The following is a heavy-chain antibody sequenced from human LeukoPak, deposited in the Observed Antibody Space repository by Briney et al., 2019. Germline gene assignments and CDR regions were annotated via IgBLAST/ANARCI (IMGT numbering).Heavy chain of an antibody. CDR3: ARVRGYCSSGSCGMDV. V-gene: IGHV4-4*09. CDR2: ILSSGST. D-gene: IGHD2-15*01. Sequence: SETLSLTCTVSGGSISNYYWNWIRQPPGKGLEWIGYILSSGSTHHNPSLTSRISLSVDTSKNQFSLKLSSVTAADTAVYYCARVRGYCSSGSCGMDVWGQGTTVTVSS. CDR1: GGSISNYY. J-gene: IGHJ6*02.